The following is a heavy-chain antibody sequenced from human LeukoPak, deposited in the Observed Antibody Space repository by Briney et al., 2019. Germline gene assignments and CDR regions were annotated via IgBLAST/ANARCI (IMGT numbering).Heavy chain of an antibody. J-gene: IGHJ6*03. V-gene: IGHV1-8*03. CDR3: ARGDYDWSYYYMDV. CDR1: GYTFTSYD. CDR2: MNPNSGNT. Sequence: ASVKVSCKASGYTFTSYDINWVRQATGQGLEWMGWMNPNSGNTGYAQKFQGRVTITRNTSISTAYMELSSLRSEDTAVYYCARGDYDWSYYYMDVWGKGTTVTVSS. D-gene: IGHD3-9*01.